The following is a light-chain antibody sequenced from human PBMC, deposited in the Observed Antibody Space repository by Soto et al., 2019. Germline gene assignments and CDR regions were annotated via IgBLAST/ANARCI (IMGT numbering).Light chain of an antibody. J-gene: IGKJ1*01. CDR3: QQYNNWHPWT. Sequence: EILMTQSPATLAVSPGERATLPCRASQSVSILLACYQQKPGQAPRLLIHGATTRATGIPARFSGSGSGTEFTLTISSLQYEDFANYYCQQYNNWHPWTFGQGTKLDIK. V-gene: IGKV3-15*01. CDR1: QSVSIL. CDR2: GAT.